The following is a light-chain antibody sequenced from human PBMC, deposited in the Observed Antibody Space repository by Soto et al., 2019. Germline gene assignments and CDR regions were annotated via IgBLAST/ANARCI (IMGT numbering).Light chain of an antibody. V-gene: IGKV3-15*01. CDR3: QQYNTWPPWT. J-gene: IGKJ1*01. CDR1: QSVSTN. CDR2: GAS. Sequence: EIVMTQSPATLSVSPGERATLSCRASQSVSTNLAWYQQKPGQAPRLLIYGASTRAAGIPARFSGSGSGTEFTLTIYSLQSEDFAVYYCQQYNTWPPWTFGQGTKV.